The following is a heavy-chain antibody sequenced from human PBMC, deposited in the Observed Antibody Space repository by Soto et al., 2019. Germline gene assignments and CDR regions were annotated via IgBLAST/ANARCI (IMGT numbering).Heavy chain of an antibody. J-gene: IGHJ4*02. CDR2: IFSSGST. CDR3: AREGSYSAYNFAHGIQLWSFDF. CDR1: FC. Sequence: FCWRRILQHNGKGLEWNGRIFSSGSTSFNPSLESRVAMSVDTSKNHFSLNLSSVTAADMAVYYCAREGSYSAYNFAHGIQLWSFDFWGQGALVTVSS. V-gene: IGHV4-4*07. D-gene: IGHD5-12*01.